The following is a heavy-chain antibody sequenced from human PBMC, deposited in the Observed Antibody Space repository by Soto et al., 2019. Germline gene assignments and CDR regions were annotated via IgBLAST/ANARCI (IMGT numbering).Heavy chain of an antibody. CDR2: IKNKANNYAT. V-gene: IGHV3-73*01. CDR1: GFTFSGSA. CDR3: TRQESYGSAPE. Sequence: HPGGSLRLSCAASGFTFSGSAMHWVRQASGKGLEWVGRIKNKANNYATAYGASVKGRFTISRDDSKNTAYLQMNSLKTEDTAVYYCTRQESYGSAPEWGQGTLVTVSS. D-gene: IGHD3-10*01. J-gene: IGHJ4*02.